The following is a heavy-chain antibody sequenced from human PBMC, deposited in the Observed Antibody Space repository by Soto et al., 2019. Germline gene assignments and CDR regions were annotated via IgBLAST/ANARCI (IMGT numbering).Heavy chain of an antibody. J-gene: IGHJ6*03. V-gene: IGHV1-8*02. Sequence: ASVKVSCKASGYTFTSYDINWVRQATGQGLEWMGWMNPNSGNTGYAQKFQGRVTMTRNTSISTAYMELSSLRSEDTAVYYCARGVVGGYCSSTSCPTTYYYYYMDVWGKGTTVTVSS. CDR3: ARGVVGGYCSSTSCPTTYYYYYMDV. CDR2: MNPNSGNT. D-gene: IGHD2-2*01. CDR1: GYTFTSYD.